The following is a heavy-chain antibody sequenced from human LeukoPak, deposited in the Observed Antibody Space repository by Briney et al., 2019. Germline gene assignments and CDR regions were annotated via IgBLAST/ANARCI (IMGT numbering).Heavy chain of an antibody. CDR1: GFTFTSYW. D-gene: IGHD1-26*01. CDR3: ARDSGSYRWDRRGGNFDY. CDR2: ISSSSSYI. J-gene: IGHJ4*02. V-gene: IGHV3-21*01. Sequence: GGSLRLSCAASGFTFTSYWMNWVRQAPGKGLEWVSSISSSSSYIYYADSVKGRFTISRDNAKNSLYLQMNSLRAEDTAVYYCARDSGSYRWDRRGGNFDYWGQGTLVTVSS.